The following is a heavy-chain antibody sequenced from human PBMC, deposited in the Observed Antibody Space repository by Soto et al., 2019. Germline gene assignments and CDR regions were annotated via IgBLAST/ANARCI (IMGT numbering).Heavy chain of an antibody. CDR3: ARGPLYDLESGMYWYFDL. V-gene: IGHV1-69*01. CDR1: GASFDSYT. CDR2: IIPIFGTT. D-gene: IGHD1-26*01. J-gene: IGHJ2*01. Sequence: QVQLVQSGAEVRKSGSSVKVSCKLSGASFDSYTITWVRQAPGQGLEWMGGIIPIFGTTNYAQKFQGRLTITADGFTGAAYMDRSSLTSEDTAVYYCARGPLYDLESGMYWYFDLWGRGTLVTVSS.